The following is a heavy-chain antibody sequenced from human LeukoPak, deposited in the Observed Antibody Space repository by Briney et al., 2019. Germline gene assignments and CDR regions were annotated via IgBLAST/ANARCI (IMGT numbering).Heavy chain of an antibody. Sequence: GGSLRLSCAASGFTFSSYWMSWVRQAPGKGLEWVGRIKTKADNGTTDYAAPVKGRFTISRDNSKNTLYLQMNSLRAEDTAVYYCAKAERGLVPFLTPWGYWGQGTLVTVSS. V-gene: IGHV3-15*01. CDR1: GFTFSSYW. J-gene: IGHJ4*02. D-gene: IGHD6-19*01. CDR2: IKTKADNGTT. CDR3: AKAERGLVPFLTPWGY.